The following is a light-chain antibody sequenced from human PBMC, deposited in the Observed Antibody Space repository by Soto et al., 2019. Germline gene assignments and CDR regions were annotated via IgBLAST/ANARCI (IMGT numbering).Light chain of an antibody. CDR3: AIWDDSLSGYV. J-gene: IGLJ1*01. Sequence: QSVLTQPPSASGTPGQRVTISCSGGRSNIGSNTVNWYQQLPGTAPKLLMYSNNQRPSGVPDRFSGSKSGTSASLDISGLQSEDEADYYCAIWDDSLSGYVFGTGTKVT. CDR1: RSNIGSNT. CDR2: SNN. V-gene: IGLV1-44*01.